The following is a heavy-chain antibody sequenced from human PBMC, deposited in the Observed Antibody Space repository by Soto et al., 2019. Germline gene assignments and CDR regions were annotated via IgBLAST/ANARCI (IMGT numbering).Heavy chain of an antibody. CDR3: ATGTRGDN. CDR2: IKKNTDGGKA. D-gene: IGHD3-10*01. V-gene: IGHV3-15*01. Sequence: EVQLVESGGGLVEPGGSLRLSCAGSGFSFSNVWMTWVRQAPGKGLEWVGRIKKNTDGGKAEYAAPVKGRFTISRDDSKNTLSLQMNSLRTEDTAVYYCATGTRGDNWGQGTLVTVSS. J-gene: IGHJ4*02. CDR1: GFSFSNVW.